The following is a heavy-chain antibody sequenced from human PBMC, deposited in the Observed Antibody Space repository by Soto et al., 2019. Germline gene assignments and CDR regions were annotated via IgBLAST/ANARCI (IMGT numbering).Heavy chain of an antibody. V-gene: IGHV5-10-1*01. CDR2: IDPSDSYT. J-gene: IGHJ4*02. CDR3: ARHEVPLVGATKTLAPDFDY. Sequence: PGESLKISCKGSGYSFTSYWISWVRQMPGKGLEWMGRIDPSDSYTNYSPSFQGHVTISADKSISTAYLQWSSLKASDTAMYYCARHEVPLVGATKTLAPDFDYWGQGTLVT. CDR1: GYSFTSYW. D-gene: IGHD1-26*01.